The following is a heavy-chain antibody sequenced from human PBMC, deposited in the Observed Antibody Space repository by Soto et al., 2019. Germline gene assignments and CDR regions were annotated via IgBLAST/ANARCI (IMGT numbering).Heavy chain of an antibody. CDR2: ISYDGSNK. J-gene: IGHJ4*02. Sequence: QVQLVESGGGVVQPGRSLRLSCAASGFTFSSYGMHWVRQAPGKGLEWVAVISYDGSNKYYADSVKGRFTISRDNSKNKLYLQMNSLRAEDTAVYYCAKGHVRFFDYWGQGTLVTVSS. V-gene: IGHV3-30*18. CDR1: GFTFSSYG. D-gene: IGHD4-17*01. CDR3: AKGHVRFFDY.